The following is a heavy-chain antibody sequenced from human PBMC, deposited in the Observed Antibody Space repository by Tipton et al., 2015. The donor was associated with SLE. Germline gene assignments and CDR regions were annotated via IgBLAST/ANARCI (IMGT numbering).Heavy chain of an antibody. CDR1: GGFLRDYF. CDR2: VSYSGST. D-gene: IGHD2-21*01. J-gene: IGHJ3*02. CDR3: AVHSIRDPAFDI. V-gene: IGHV4-59*07. Sequence: TLSLTCDVYGGFLRDYFWSWIRQPPGKGLEWIGYVSYSGSTNYNPSLKSRVTISVDTSMNHLSLKLNSVTAADTAVYFCAVHSIRDPAFDIWGQGTMVTVSS.